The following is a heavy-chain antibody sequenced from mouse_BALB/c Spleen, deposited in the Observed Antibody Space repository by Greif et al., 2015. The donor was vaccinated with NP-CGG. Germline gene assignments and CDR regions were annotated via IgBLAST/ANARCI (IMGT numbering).Heavy chain of an antibody. CDR1: GYTFTEYT. CDR2: FYPGSGSI. D-gene: IGHD2-4*01. Sequence: QVPLQQSGAELVKPGASVKQSCKASGYTFTEYTIHWVKQRSGQGLEWIGWFYPGSGSIKYNEKFKDKATLTADKSSITCYIDRIRLSSEDSAVYFCARHEEAGICYDTWFAYWGQGTLFTVSA. V-gene: IGHV1-62-2*01. J-gene: IGHJ3*01. CDR3: ARHEEAGICYDTWFAY.